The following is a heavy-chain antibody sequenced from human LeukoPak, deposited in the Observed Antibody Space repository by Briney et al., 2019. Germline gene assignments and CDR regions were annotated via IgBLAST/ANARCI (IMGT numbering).Heavy chain of an antibody. CDR1: GLTFSSSA. D-gene: IGHD4-17*01. V-gene: IGHV4-34*01. J-gene: IGHJ6*02. CDR2: INHSGST. Sequence: GSLRLSCAASGLTFSSSAMSWVRQPPGKGLEWIGEINHSGSTNYNPSLKSRVTISVDTSKNQFSLKLSSVTAADTAVYYCARAASDYGDTRGRGSDYGMDVWGQGTTVTVSS. CDR3: ARAASDYGDTRGRGSDYGMDV.